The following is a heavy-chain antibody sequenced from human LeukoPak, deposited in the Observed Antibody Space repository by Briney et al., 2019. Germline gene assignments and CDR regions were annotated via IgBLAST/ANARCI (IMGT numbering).Heavy chain of an antibody. CDR1: GFTFSSYW. Sequence: GGSLRLSCAASGFTFSSYWMSWVRQAPGKGLEWVANINQDGSEKHYLDSVRGRFTISRDNAKNSLYLQMNSLRAEDTAVYYCARADGVGVATPYFQHWGQGTLVTVSS. D-gene: IGHD6-19*01. CDR3: ARADGVGVATPYFQH. J-gene: IGHJ1*01. V-gene: IGHV3-7*01. CDR2: INQDGSEK.